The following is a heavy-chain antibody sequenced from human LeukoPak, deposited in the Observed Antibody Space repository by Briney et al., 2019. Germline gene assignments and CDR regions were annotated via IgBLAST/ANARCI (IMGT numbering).Heavy chain of an antibody. CDR1: GGSISSGSYY. V-gene: IGHV4-61*02. CDR3: ARDGYSNFDY. Sequence: SQTLSLTCTVSGGSISSGSYYWSWIRQPAGKGLGWIGRISASGSTNYNPSLKSRVTISLDTSKNRFSLKLTSVTAADTAVYYCARDGYSNFDYWGQGTLVTVSS. CDR2: ISASGST. D-gene: IGHD4-23*01. J-gene: IGHJ4*02.